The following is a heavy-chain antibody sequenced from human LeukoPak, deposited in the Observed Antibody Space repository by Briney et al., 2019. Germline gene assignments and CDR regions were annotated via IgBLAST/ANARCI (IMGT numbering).Heavy chain of an antibody. Sequence: GGSLRLSCAASGFTFSSCEMHWVRQAPGKGLEWISYISSSGSTIYYADSVKGRFTISRDNGKNSLYLQMNSLRAEDTAVYYCARVHYNTAMVDIDYWGQGTLVTVSS. J-gene: IGHJ4*02. V-gene: IGHV3-48*03. D-gene: IGHD5-18*01. CDR1: GFTFSSCE. CDR3: ARVHYNTAMVDIDY. CDR2: ISSSGSTI.